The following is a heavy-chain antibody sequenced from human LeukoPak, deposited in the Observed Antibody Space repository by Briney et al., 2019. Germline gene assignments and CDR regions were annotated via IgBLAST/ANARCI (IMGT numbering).Heavy chain of an antibody. CDR2: INPNGGGT. D-gene: IGHD3-22*01. V-gene: IGHV1-2*06. J-gene: IGHJ4*02. Sequence: ASVKVSCKASGYTFTGYYMHLVRQAPGQGLEWMGRINPNGGGTNYAQKFQGRVTMTRDTSISTAYMELSRLRSDDTAVYYCARIVTTSSVGDYWGQGTLVTVSS. CDR3: ARIVTTSSVGDY. CDR1: GYTFTGYY.